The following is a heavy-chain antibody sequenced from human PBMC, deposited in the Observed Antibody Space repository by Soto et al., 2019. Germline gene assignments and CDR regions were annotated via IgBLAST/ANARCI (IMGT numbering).Heavy chain of an antibody. CDR2: ISASGGST. V-gene: IGHV3-23*01. CDR1: GFAFSSYT. CDR3: AKDRGGFARGWEYYDF. Sequence: GGSLRLSCAASGFAFSSYTMSWARQTPGKGLEWVSSISASGGSTYYGDSLKGRFTISRDNSKNTLNLHIKSLGVEDSAVYYCAKDRGGFARGWEYYDFWGQGTQVTVSS. J-gene: IGHJ4*02. D-gene: IGHD6-19*01.